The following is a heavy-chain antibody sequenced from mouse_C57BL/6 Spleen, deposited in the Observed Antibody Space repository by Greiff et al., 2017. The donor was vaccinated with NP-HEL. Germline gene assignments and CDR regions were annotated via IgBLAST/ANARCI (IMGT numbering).Heavy chain of an antibody. Sequence: VQLQQSGPELVKPGASVKLSCKASGYTFTSYDINWVKQRPGQGLEWIGRIYPRDGSTKYNEKFKGKATLTVDTSSSTAYMELHSLTSEDSAVYFCARRRDSYYAMDYWGQGTSVTVSS. CDR1: GYTFTSYD. CDR2: IYPRDGST. CDR3: ARRRDSYYAMDY. J-gene: IGHJ4*01. V-gene: IGHV1-85*01.